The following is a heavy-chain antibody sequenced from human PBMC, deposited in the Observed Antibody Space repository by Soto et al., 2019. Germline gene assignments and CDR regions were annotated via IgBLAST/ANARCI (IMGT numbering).Heavy chain of an antibody. V-gene: IGHV1-24*01. D-gene: IGHD6-19*01. CDR2: FDPEDGET. CDR1: GYTLTELS. Sequence: ASVKVSCKVSGYTLTELSMHWVRQAPGKGLEWMGGFDPEDGETIYAQKFQGRVTMTEDTSTDTAYMELSSLRSEDTAVYYCATVTAAVGLDAFDIWGQGTMVTVSS. CDR3: ATVTAAVGLDAFDI. J-gene: IGHJ3*02.